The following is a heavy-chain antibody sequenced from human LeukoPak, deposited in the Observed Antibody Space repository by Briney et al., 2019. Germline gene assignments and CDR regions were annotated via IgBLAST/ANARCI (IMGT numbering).Heavy chain of an antibody. CDR3: ARDLRQFGSYYFDY. D-gene: IGHD1-26*01. Sequence: SETLSLTCTVSGGSISSSSYYWGWIRQPPGKGLEWIGSIYYSGSTYYNPSLKSRVTISVDTSKNQFSLKLSSVTAADTAVYYCARDLRQFGSYYFDYWGQGTLVTVSS. CDR1: GGSISSSSYY. CDR2: IYYSGST. J-gene: IGHJ4*02. V-gene: IGHV4-39*02.